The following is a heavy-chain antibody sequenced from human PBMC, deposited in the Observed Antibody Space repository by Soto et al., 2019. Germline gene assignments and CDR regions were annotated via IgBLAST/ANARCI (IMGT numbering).Heavy chain of an antibody. D-gene: IGHD3-16*01. CDR3: ARAGTMPYILSS. V-gene: IGHV3-7*05. CDR2: INPDGNDK. J-gene: IGHJ5*02. Sequence: PGGSLRLSCAASEFIFSTHWMSWVRQAPGKGLEWVANINPDGNDKYYVDSVRGRFTISRDNARNPLFLQMNSLRAEDTAMYYCARAGTMPYILSSWGQGTLVPVSS. CDR1: EFIFSTHW.